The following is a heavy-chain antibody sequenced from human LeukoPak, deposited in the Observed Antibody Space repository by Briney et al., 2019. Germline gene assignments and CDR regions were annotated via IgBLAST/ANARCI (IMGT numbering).Heavy chain of an antibody. J-gene: IGHJ6*02. CDR3: ARDGVPAGMDV. CDR2: IYYSGST. Sequence: SETLSLTCTVSGGSISSYYWSWIRQPPGKGLEWIGYIYYSGSTNYNPSLKSRVTISVDTSKNQFSLKLSSVTAADTAVYYCARDGVPAGMDVWGQGTTVTVSS. CDR1: GGSISSYY. V-gene: IGHV4-59*12. D-gene: IGHD2-2*01.